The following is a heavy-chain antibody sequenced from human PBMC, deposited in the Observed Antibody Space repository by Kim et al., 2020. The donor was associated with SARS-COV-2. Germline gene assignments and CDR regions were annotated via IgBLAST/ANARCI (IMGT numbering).Heavy chain of an antibody. Sequence: SETLSLTCTVSGGSISSGDYYWSWIRQPPGKGLEWIGYIYYSGSTYYNPSLKSRVTISVDTSKNQFSLKLSSVTAADTAVYYCASGITIFGVVQTNPFDYWGQGTLVTVSS. CDR2: IYYSGST. J-gene: IGHJ4*02. D-gene: IGHD3-3*01. CDR3: ASGITIFGVVQTNPFDY. CDR1: GGSISSGDYY. V-gene: IGHV4-30-4*01.